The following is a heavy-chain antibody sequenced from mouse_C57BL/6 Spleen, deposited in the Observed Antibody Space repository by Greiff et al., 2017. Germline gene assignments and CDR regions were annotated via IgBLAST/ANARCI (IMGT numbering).Heavy chain of an antibody. CDR1: GFTFSSYG. D-gene: IGHD5-1*01. J-gene: IGHJ3*01. CDR3: ARHEYFAY. CDR2: ISSGGSYT. Sequence: EVQRVESGGDLVKPGGSLKLSCAASGFTFSSYGMSWVRQTPDKRLEWVATISSGGSYTYYPDSVKGRFTISRNNAKNTLYLQMSSLKSEDTAMYYCARHEYFAYWGQGTLVTVSA. V-gene: IGHV5-6*01.